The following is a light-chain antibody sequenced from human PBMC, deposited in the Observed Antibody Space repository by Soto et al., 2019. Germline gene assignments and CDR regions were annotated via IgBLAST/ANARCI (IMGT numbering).Light chain of an antibody. CDR1: ENIRGN. V-gene: IGKV1-39*01. CDR2: AAS. Sequence: DIRMTQSPSSLSASVGDRVTITCRASENIRGNLYWYLHKPGKAPKLLIYAASTLQSGVTSRFSCSGSGTHFTLTISNLQPEDCATYFCQQSYSSPPTFGQGTKVEI. CDR3: QQSYSSPPT. J-gene: IGKJ1*01.